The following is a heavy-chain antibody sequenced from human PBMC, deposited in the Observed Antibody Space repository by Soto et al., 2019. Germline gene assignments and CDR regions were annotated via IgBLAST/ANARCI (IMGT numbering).Heavy chain of an antibody. V-gene: IGHV4-61*01. D-gene: IGHD3-10*01. Sequence: SETLSLTCTVSGGSVSSGSYYWSWIRQPPGKGLEWIGYIYYSGSTNYNPSLRSRVTISVDTSKNQFSLKLSSVTAADTAVYYCAREGVLLWFGEPLRGMDVWGQGTTVTVSS. J-gene: IGHJ6*02. CDR3: AREGVLLWFGEPLRGMDV. CDR1: GGSVSSGSYY. CDR2: IYYSGST.